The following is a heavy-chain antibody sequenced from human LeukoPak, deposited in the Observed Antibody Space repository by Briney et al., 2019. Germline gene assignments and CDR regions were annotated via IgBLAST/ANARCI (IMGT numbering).Heavy chain of an antibody. CDR1: GGSFSGYY. V-gene: IGHV4-34*01. Sequence: PSETLSLTCAVYGGSFSGYYWSWIRQPPGKGLEWIGEINHSGSTNYNPSLKSRVTISVDTSKNLFSLKLSSVTAADTAVYYCARRRVVPAAIDPWGQGTLVTVSS. CDR3: ARRRVVPAAIDP. D-gene: IGHD2-2*01. CDR2: INHSGST. J-gene: IGHJ5*02.